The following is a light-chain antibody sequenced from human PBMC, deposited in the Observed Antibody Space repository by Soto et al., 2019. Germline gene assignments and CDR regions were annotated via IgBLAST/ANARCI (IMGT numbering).Light chain of an antibody. CDR3: QQSYSTPPFT. J-gene: IGKJ3*01. V-gene: IGKV1-39*01. CDR1: QSISSY. Sequence: DIQMTQSPSSLSASVGDRVTITCRASQSISSYLNWYQQKPGKAPKLLIFAASSLQSGVPSRFSGSGSRTDFTLTISSLQPEDFATYYCQQSYSTPPFTLGPGTKVHIK. CDR2: AAS.